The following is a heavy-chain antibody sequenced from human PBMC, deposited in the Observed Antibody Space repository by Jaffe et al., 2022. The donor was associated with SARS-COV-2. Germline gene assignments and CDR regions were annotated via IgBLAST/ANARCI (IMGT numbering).Heavy chain of an antibody. J-gene: IGHJ6*03. V-gene: IGHV4-34*01. CDR2: INHSGST. CDR1: GGSFSGYY. Sequence: QVQLQQWGAGLLKPSETLSLTCAVYGGSFSGYYWSWIRQPPGKGLEWIGEINHSGSTNYNPSLKSRVTISLDTSKNQFSLKLSSVTAADTAVYYCARDIVVVVAAPTRHYYMDVWGKGTTVTVSS. CDR3: ARDIVVVVAAPTRHYYMDV. D-gene: IGHD2-15*01.